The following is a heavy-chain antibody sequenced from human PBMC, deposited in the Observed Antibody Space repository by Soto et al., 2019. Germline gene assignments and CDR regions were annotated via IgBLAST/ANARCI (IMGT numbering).Heavy chain of an antibody. J-gene: IGHJ4*02. CDR1: GYTFTSYA. CDR2: INAGNGNT. CDR3: ASGLPLAADY. Sequence: QVQLVQSGAEEKKPGASVKVSCKASGYTFTSYAMHWVRQAPGQRLEWMGWINAGNGNTKYSQKFQGRVTITRDTSASTTYMELSSLRSEDKGVYSCASGLPLAADYWGQGTLVTVSS. V-gene: IGHV1-3*05.